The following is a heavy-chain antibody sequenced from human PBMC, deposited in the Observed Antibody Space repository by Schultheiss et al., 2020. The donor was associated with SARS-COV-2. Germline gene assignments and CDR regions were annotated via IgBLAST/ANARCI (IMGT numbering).Heavy chain of an antibody. Sequence: SQTLSLTCAVYGGSFSGYYWSWIRQPAGKGLEWIGRIYTSGSTNYNPSLKSRVTMSVDTSKNQFSLKLSSVTAADTAVYYCARDQAYGDYYYYYGMDVWGQGTTVTVSS. CDR2: IYTSGST. CDR1: GGSFSGYY. D-gene: IGHD4-17*01. V-gene: IGHV4-4*07. CDR3: ARDQAYGDYYYYYGMDV. J-gene: IGHJ6*02.